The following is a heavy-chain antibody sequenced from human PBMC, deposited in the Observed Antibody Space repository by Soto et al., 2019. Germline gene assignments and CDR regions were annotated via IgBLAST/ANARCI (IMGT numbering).Heavy chain of an antibody. CDR1: GFTFSSYA. CDR2: ISGSGGST. V-gene: IGHV3-23*01. J-gene: IGHJ3*02. CDR3: AKDHHQHLTYDYGDYMTRADAFDI. D-gene: IGHD4-17*01. Sequence: PGGSLRLSCAASGFTFSSYAMSWVRQAPGKGLEWVSAISGSGGSTYYADSVKGRFTISRDNSKNTLYLQMNSLRAEDTAVYYCAKDHHQHLTYDYGDYMTRADAFDIWGQGTMVTVSS.